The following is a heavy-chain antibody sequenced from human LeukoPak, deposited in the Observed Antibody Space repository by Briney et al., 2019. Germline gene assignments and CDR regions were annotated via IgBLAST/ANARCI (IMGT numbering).Heavy chain of an antibody. V-gene: IGHV1-69*05. Sequence: EASVKVSCKASGGTFSSYAISWVRQAPGQGLEWMGGIIPIFGTANYAQKFQGRVTITTDESTSTAYMELSSLRSEDTAVYYCATVTVGGFDYWGQGTLVTVSS. CDR2: IIPIFGTA. J-gene: IGHJ4*02. D-gene: IGHD2-15*01. CDR1: GGTFSSYA. CDR3: ATVTVGGFDY.